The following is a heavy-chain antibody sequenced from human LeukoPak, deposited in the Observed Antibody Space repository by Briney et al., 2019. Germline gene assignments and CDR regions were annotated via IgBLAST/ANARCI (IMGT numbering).Heavy chain of an antibody. CDR3: AKRTTYYYDTSGYYFDY. V-gene: IGHV3-23*01. D-gene: IGHD3-22*01. CDR2: ISGSGGST. CDR1: GFTVSSNY. J-gene: IGHJ4*02. Sequence: PGGSLRLSCAASGFTVSSNYMSWVRQAPGRGLEWVSAISGSGGSTYYADSVKGRFTISRDNSKNTLYLQMNSLRAEDTAVYYCAKRTTYYYDTSGYYFDYWGQGTLVTVSS.